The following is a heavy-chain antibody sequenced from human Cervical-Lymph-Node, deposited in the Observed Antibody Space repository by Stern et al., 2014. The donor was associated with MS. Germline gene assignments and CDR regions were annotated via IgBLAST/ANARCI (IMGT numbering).Heavy chain of an antibody. CDR3: AKEGANGCFDY. Sequence: VQLVESGGEVRKPGASVKVSCKASGYTFTSYAMHWVRQAPGQRLEWMGGINAGTGNTKYSQKFQARVTLTRDTSASTAYMELSSLRSEDTAVYYCAKEGANGCFDYWGQGTLVTVSS. CDR1: GYTFTSYA. J-gene: IGHJ4*02. D-gene: IGHD5-24*01. CDR2: INAGTGNT. V-gene: IGHV1-3*01.